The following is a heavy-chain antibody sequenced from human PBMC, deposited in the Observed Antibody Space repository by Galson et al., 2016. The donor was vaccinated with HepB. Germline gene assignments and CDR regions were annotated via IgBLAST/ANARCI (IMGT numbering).Heavy chain of an antibody. D-gene: IGHD2-15*01. CDR1: GGSISSDGYY. CDR3: ASGYCSGGSCYFDS. CDR2: IYYSGST. Sequence: TLSLTCSVSGGSISSDGYYWSWIRQHPGKGLEWIGYIYYSGSTYYTPSLKSRVTISADTSTNEFSLKLSSVTAADTAVDYCASGYCSGGSCYFDSWGQGTLVTGSS. V-gene: IGHV4-31*03. J-gene: IGHJ4*02.